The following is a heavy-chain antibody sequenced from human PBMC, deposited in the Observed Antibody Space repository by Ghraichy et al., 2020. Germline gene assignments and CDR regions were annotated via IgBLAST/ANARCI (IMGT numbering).Heavy chain of an antibody. Sequence: ASVKVSCKASGYTFTSYYMHWVRQAPGQGLEWMGIINPSGGSTSYAQKFQGRVTMTRDTSTSTVYMELSSLRSEDTAVYYCARDSIVGATKGWMSDLTDNWFDPWGQGTLVTVSS. D-gene: IGHD1-26*01. CDR2: INPSGGST. J-gene: IGHJ5*02. V-gene: IGHV1-46*01. CDR1: GYTFTSYY. CDR3: ARDSIVGATKGWMSDLTDNWFDP.